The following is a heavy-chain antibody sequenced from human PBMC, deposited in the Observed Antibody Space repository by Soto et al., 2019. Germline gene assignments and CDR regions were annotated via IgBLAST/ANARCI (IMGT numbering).Heavy chain of an antibody. V-gene: IGHV1-69*08. CDR3: AREDRDRETGLVPAAIDGMDV. CDR2: IIPIFGIP. CDR1: GGTFSRYS. J-gene: IGHJ6*02. D-gene: IGHD2-2*01. Sequence: QVQLVQSGAEVKKPGSPVKVSCKASGGTFSRYSITWVRQAPGHGLEWIGRIIPIFGIPSYAQKFQGRVTITADESTSTAYMELSSLRSDDTAVYYCAREDRDRETGLVPAAIDGMDVWGQGTTVTVSS.